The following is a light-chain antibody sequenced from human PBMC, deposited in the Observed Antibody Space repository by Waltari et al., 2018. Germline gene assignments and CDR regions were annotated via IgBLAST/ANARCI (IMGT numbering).Light chain of an antibody. V-gene: IGKV3-20*01. CDR1: QSVDTS. CDR3: QHYVRLPAT. Sequence: EVVLTQSPGTRSLSPGARATLACRASQSVDTSLAWYQQKPGQAPRLLIYGASRRATGIPDRFSGSGSGTDFSLTISRLEPEDFAVYYCQHYVRLPATFGQGTKVEI. CDR2: GAS. J-gene: IGKJ1*01.